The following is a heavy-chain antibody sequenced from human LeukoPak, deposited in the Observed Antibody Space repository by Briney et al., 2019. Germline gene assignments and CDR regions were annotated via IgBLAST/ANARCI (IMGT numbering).Heavy chain of an antibody. CDR2: INPNSGGT. Sequence: GASVKVSCKASGYTFTGYYMHWVRQAPGQGLEWMGWINPNSGGTNYAQKFHGRVTMTRDTSITTAYMELSRLRSDDTALYYCARGDSSSCYYFDCWGQGTLLTVSS. CDR1: GYTFTGYY. J-gene: IGHJ4*02. D-gene: IGHD6-13*01. CDR3: ARGDSSSCYYFDC. V-gene: IGHV1-2*02.